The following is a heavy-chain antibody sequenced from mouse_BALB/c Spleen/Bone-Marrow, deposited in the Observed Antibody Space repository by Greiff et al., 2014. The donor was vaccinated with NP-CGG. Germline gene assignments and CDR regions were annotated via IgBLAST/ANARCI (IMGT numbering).Heavy chain of an antibody. D-gene: IGHD1-1*01. V-gene: IGHV5-4*02. J-gene: IGHJ2*01. Sequence: EVMLVESGGGLVKPGGSLKLSCAASGFTFSDYYMYWVRQTPEKRLEWVATISDGGSYTYYPDSVKGRFTISRDNAKNNLYLQMSSLKSEDTAMYYCARGSSYFDSWGQGTTLTVSS. CDR3: ARGSSYFDS. CDR1: GFTFSDYY. CDR2: ISDGGSYT.